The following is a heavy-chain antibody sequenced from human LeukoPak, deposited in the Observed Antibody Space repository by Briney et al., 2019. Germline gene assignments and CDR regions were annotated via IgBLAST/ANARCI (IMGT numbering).Heavy chain of an antibody. Sequence: ASVKVSCKASGYTFTSYYMHWVRQAPGQGLEWMGIINPSGGSTSYAQKFQGRVTMTRDTSTSTVYMELSSLRSEGTAVYYCARDLRELPRADAFDIWGQGTMVTVSS. CDR3: ARDLRELPRADAFDI. CDR1: GYTFTSYY. CDR2: INPSGGST. D-gene: IGHD1-26*01. J-gene: IGHJ3*02. V-gene: IGHV1-46*03.